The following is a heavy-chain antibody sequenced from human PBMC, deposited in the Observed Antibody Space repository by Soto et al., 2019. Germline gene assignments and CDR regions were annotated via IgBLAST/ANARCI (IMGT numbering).Heavy chain of an antibody. CDR1: GGSISSYY. V-gene: IGHV4-59*08. CDR2: IYYSGRT. Sequence: QVQLQESGPGLVKPSETLSLTCTVSGGSISSYYWSWIRQPPGKGLEWIGYIYYSGRTNVNPTLTSRVPLSVDTSQLQFSLPLSSVTAAATAVYFCARHLSGSGERSDPLGQGTLVTVSS. D-gene: IGHD3-10*01. J-gene: IGHJ5*02. CDR3: ARHLSGSGERSDP.